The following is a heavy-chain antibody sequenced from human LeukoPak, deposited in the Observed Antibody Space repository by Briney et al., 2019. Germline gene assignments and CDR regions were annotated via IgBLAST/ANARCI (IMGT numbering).Heavy chain of an antibody. J-gene: IGHJ4*02. CDR3: ARGRVLLSPDRCFDY. D-gene: IGHD3-10*01. Sequence: PSETLSLTCAVYGGSFSGYYWSWIRQPPGKGLEWIGEINHSGSTNYNPSLKSRVTISVDTSKNQFSLKLSSVTAADTAVYYCARGRVLLSPDRCFDYWGQGTLVTVSS. CDR1: GGSFSGYY. V-gene: IGHV4-34*01. CDR2: INHSGST.